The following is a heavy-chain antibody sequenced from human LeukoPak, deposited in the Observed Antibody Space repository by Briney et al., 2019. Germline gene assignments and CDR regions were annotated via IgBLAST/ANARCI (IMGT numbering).Heavy chain of an antibody. Sequence: SETLSLTCTVSGYSISSGYYWGWIRQPPGQGLEWVGSIYHSGSTYYNPSLKSRVTISVDTSKNQFSLKLSSVTAADTAVYYCARSSSLGESWGQGTLVTVSS. CDR3: ARSSSLGES. J-gene: IGHJ4*02. D-gene: IGHD3-16*01. CDR1: GYSISSGYY. CDR2: IYHSGST. V-gene: IGHV4-38-2*02.